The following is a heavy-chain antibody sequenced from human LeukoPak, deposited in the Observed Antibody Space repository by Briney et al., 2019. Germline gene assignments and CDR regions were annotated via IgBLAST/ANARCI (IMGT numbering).Heavy chain of an antibody. CDR2: IYYSGST. CDR1: GGSFSGYY. D-gene: IGHD6-19*01. V-gene: IGHV4-59*01. CDR3: ARVSPGIAVAGTVDY. J-gene: IGHJ4*02. Sequence: SETLSLTCAVYGGSFSGYYWSWIRQPPGKGLEWIGYIYYSGSTNYNPSLKSRVTISVDTSKNQFSLKLSSVTAADTAVYYCARVSPGIAVAGTVDYWGQGTLVTVSS.